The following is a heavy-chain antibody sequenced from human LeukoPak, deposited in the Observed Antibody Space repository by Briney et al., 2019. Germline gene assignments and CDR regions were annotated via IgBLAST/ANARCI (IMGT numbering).Heavy chain of an antibody. D-gene: IGHD3-10*01. J-gene: IGHJ3*02. Sequence: QPGGSLRLSCAASGFTFSSYAMHWVRQAPGKGLEWVAVISYDGSNKYYADSVKGRFTISRDNSKNTLYLQMNSLRAEDTAVYYCAKDFGEAAFDIWGQGTMVTVSS. V-gene: IGHV3-30-3*01. CDR2: ISYDGSNK. CDR3: AKDFGEAAFDI. CDR1: GFTFSSYA.